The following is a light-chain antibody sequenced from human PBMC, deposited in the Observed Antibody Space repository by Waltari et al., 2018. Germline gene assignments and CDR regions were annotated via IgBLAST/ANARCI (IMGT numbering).Light chain of an antibody. CDR1: SSTIGSNY. Sequence: QSVLTQPPSASGPPGQRVTIPCSGSSSTIGSNYVYWYQHLPGTAPKLLIYRNDQRPSGVPDRFSGSKSGTSASLAISELRSEDEADYYCVAWDDSLSATVFGGGTKLTVL. CDR3: VAWDDSLSATV. V-gene: IGLV1-47*01. CDR2: RND. J-gene: IGLJ3*02.